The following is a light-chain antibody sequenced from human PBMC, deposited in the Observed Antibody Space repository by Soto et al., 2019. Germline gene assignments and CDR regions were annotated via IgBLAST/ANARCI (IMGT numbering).Light chain of an antibody. CDR2: DAS. V-gene: IGKV3-15*01. CDR1: QSVGTN. CDR3: QQSNSWPSAYT. J-gene: IGKJ2*01. Sequence: EIAMTQSPATLSVSPGVRATLSCRASQSVGTNLAWYQQKPGQAPRLLIYDASTRATGIPARFSASGSETEFTLTISNLQSEDFAVYYCQQSNSWPSAYTLGQGTKLEIK.